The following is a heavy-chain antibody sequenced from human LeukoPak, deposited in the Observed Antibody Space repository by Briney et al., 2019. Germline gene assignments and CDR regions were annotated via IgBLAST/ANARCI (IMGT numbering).Heavy chain of an antibody. CDR2: ISSSGSTK. Sequence: GGSLRLSCAASGFIFSSYEMNWVRQAPGKGLEWLSYISSSGSTKYYADSVKGRFTISRDDSKNTLYLQMNSLRAEDTAVYYCAKALVVPAAIHWFDPWGQGTLVTVSS. D-gene: IGHD2-2*01. CDR1: GFIFSSYE. J-gene: IGHJ5*02. V-gene: IGHV3-48*03. CDR3: AKALVVPAAIHWFDP.